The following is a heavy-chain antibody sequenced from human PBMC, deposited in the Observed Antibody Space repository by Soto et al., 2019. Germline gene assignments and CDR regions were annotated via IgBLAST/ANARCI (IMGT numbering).Heavy chain of an antibody. CDR2: IYTSGST. D-gene: IGHD2-21*02. V-gene: IGHV4-4*07. CDR1: GGSITNYY. CDR3: ARDETVLGFDY. J-gene: IGHJ4*02. Sequence: SETLSLTCTVSGGSITNYYWAWIRQPAGKGLEWIGRIYTSGSTNYNPSFKSRVTMSVDTSKNQFSLKLSSVTAADTAIYYCARDETVLGFDYWGQGTLVTVSS.